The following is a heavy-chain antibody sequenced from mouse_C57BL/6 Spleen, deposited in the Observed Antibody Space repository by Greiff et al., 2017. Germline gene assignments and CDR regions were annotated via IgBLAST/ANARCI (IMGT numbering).Heavy chain of an antibody. D-gene: IGHD4-1*01. J-gene: IGHJ3*01. CDR2: IDPSDSYT. CDR1: GYTFTSYW. CDR3: ARSLTGTRFAY. V-gene: IGHV1-69*01. Sequence: VQLQQPGAELVMPGASVKLSCKASGYTFTSYWMHWVKQRPGQGLEWIGEIDPSDSYTNYNQKFKGKSTLTVDKSSSPAYMQLSSLTSEDSAVYYCARSLTGTRFAYWGQGTLVTVSA.